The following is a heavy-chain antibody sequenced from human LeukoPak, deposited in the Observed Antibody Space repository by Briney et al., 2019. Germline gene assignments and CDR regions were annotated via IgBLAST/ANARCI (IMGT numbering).Heavy chain of an antibody. J-gene: IGHJ3*02. CDR3: ARFMIVVQDI. D-gene: IGHD3-22*01. V-gene: IGHV3-30-3*01. CDR2: ISYDGSNK. Sequence: TGGSLRLSCAASGFAFSSYAMHWVRQAPGKGLEWVAVISYDGSNKYYADSVKGRFTISRDNSKNTLYLQMNSLRAEDTAVYYCARFMIVVQDIWGQGTMVTVSS. CDR1: GFAFSSYA.